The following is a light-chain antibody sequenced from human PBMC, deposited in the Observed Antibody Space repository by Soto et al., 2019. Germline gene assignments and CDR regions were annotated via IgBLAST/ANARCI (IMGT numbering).Light chain of an antibody. J-gene: IGKJ5*01. V-gene: IGKV1-33*01. CDR1: HDISNY. CDR2: GAS. Sequence: IQMSQSPASLSSSVGDRVSITCQASHDISNYLNCYQQKPGKAPKVLIYGASNLETGVPSRFSGSGSGTDFTLTISSLQPEDLATYFCQQYGVPPITFG. CDR3: QQYGVPPIT.